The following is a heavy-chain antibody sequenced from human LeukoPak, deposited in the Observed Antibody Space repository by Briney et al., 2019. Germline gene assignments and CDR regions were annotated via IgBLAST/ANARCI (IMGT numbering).Heavy chain of an antibody. V-gene: IGHV5-51*01. CDR3: ARLTMVRGVIISIDY. D-gene: IGHD3-10*01. Sequence: GASLQISFKGSGYSFTSYWIGWVRPMPGKGLGWMGIIYPGDSDTRYSPSFQGQVTISADKSISTAYLQWSSLKASDTAMYYCARLTMVRGVIISIDYWGQGTLVTVSS. CDR1: GYSFTSYW. CDR2: IYPGDSDT. J-gene: IGHJ4*02.